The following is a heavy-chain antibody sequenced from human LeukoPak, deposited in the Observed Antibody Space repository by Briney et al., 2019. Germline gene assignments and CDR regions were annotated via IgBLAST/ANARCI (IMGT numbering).Heavy chain of an antibody. CDR1: GDTLTELS. D-gene: IGHD3-16*01. V-gene: IGHV1-24*01. Sequence: ASVKVPCKVSGDTLTELSMHWVRQAIGKGREGRGGFDPEDGEIIYAQKFQGRVTMTDDTSTDTAYMQLSSLRSEDTAVYYCATDRAITAGITLGLRYWGQGTLVTVSS. J-gene: IGHJ4*02. CDR3: ATDRAITAGITLGLRY. CDR2: FDPEDGEI.